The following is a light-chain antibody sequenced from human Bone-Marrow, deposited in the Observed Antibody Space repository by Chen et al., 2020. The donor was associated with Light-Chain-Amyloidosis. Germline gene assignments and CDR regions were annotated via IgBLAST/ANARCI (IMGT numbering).Light chain of an antibody. J-gene: IGLJ2*01. CDR1: ALPTKY. CDR3: QSADSSGTYEVI. Sequence: SYELTQPPSVSVSPGQTARITCSGDALPTKYAYWYQQKPGQAPVLVIHRDTERPSGISGRFSGSSSGTTATLTISGVQAEDEADYHCQSADSSGTYEVICGGGTKLTVL. V-gene: IGLV3-25*03. CDR2: RDT.